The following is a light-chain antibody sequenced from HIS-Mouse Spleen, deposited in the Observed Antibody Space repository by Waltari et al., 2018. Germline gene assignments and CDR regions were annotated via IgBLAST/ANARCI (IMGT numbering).Light chain of an antibody. J-gene: IGLJ1*01. CDR3: SSYTSSSTPYV. V-gene: IGLV2-14*01. CDR1: SSDVGGYNY. CDR2: EVS. Sequence: QSALTQPASVSGSPGQSITISCTGTSSDVGGYNYVSWYQQPPGKAPKLMIYEVSNRPSWVSNRFSGSKSGNTASLTISGLQAEDEADYYCSSYTSSSTPYVFGTGTKVTVL.